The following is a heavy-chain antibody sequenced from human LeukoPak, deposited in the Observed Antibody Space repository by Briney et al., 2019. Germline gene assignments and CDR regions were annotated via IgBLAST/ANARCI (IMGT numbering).Heavy chain of an antibody. J-gene: IGHJ3*02. V-gene: IGHV3-30*03. D-gene: IGHD3-22*01. CDR3: XXXXXXXYYDSSGYLGDAFDI. Sequence: GGSLRLSCAASGFTFSRYGIHWVRQAPGKGLEWVAVISYDGGIKYYADSVKGRFTISRDNSKNTLYLEMNSLGAEDTAVYYXXXXXXXXYYDSSGYLGDAFDIWGQGTMVTVSS. CDR1: GFTFSRYG. CDR2: ISYDGGIK.